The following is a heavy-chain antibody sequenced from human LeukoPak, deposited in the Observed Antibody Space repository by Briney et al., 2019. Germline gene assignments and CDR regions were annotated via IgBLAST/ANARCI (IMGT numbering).Heavy chain of an antibody. V-gene: IGHV3-33*01. D-gene: IGHD6-19*01. Sequence: GGSPRLSCAASGFTFSSYGMHWVRRAPGKGLEWVAVIWYDGSNKYYADSVKGRFTISRDNSKNTLYLQMNSLRAEDTAVYYCARDHSSGWYSDYFDYWGQGTLVTVSS. J-gene: IGHJ4*02. CDR3: ARDHSSGWYSDYFDY. CDR2: IWYDGSNK. CDR1: GFTFSSYG.